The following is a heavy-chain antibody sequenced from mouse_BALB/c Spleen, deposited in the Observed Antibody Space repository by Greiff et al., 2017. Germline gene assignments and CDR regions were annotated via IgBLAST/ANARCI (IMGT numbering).Heavy chain of an antibody. V-gene: IGHV3-2*02. J-gene: IGHJ2*01. CDR1: GYSITSDYA. CDR2: ISYSGST. CDR3: ARSTKDYFDY. D-gene: IGHD1-3*01. Sequence: EVKLVESGPGLVKPSQSLSLTCTVTGYSITSDYAWNWIRQFPGNKLEWMGYISYSGSTSYNPSLKSRISITRDTSKNQFFLQLNSVTTEDTATYYCARSTKDYFDYWGQGTTLTVSS.